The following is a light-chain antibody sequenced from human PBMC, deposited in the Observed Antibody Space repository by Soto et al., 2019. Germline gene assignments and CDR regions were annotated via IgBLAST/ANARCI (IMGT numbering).Light chain of an antibody. CDR2: GAS. V-gene: IGKV3-20*01. J-gene: IGKJ1*01. CDR3: KQYGSSPWT. Sequence: EGALRQSPGTLSLSPGERATLSCRGSQGVASNYLAWYQQNRGQAPRLLIYGASSRATGVQDRFSGSGSGTDFTLTIRRLEPEDFEVYYCKQYGSSPWTAGQGTQLEIK. CDR1: QGVASNY.